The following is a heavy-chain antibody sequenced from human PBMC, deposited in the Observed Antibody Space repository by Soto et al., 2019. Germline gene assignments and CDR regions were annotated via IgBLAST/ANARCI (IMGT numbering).Heavy chain of an antibody. Sequence: GGSLRLSCAASGFTFSNAWMSWVRQAPGKGLEWVGRIKSKTDGGTTDYAAPVKGRFTISRDDSKNTLYLQMNSLKTEDTAVYYCTTDLTYYYDSSGNHAFDIRGQGTMVTVSS. D-gene: IGHD3-22*01. CDR1: GFTFSNAW. V-gene: IGHV3-15*01. CDR2: IKSKTDGGTT. J-gene: IGHJ3*02. CDR3: TTDLTYYYDSSGNHAFDI.